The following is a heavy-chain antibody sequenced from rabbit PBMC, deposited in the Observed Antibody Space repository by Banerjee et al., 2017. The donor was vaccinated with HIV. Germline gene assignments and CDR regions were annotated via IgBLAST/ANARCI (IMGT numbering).Heavy chain of an antibody. V-gene: IGHV1S47*01. CDR2: LYPIYGAT. Sequence: QEQLVESGGGLVQPGGSLTLSCKGSGFDFSSYGVSWVRQAPGKGLEWIASLYPIYGATDYASWVNGRFTVSLDNAQNTVFLQMTSLTAADTATYFCARGLVAGVLDLWGPGTLVTVS. J-gene: IGHJ4*01. CDR1: GFDFSSYG. CDR3: ARGLVAGVLDL. D-gene: IGHD3-3*01.